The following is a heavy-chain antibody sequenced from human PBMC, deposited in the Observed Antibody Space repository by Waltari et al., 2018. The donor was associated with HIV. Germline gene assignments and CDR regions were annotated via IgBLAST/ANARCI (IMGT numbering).Heavy chain of an antibody. J-gene: IGHJ4*02. V-gene: IGHV3-7*01. CDR2: IKPDSSEK. CDR1: GFYIGRYW. CDR3: TRGGYWEPPDY. D-gene: IGHD1-26*01. Sequence: QLVESGGDLVPPGGSLRLSCVVSGFYIGRYWMTWVRQAPGKGLELVANIKPDSSEKHYVGSVKGRFTVSRDNARDSLFLHMDTLRVDDTAVYYCTRGGYWEPPDYWGQGTLVTVSS.